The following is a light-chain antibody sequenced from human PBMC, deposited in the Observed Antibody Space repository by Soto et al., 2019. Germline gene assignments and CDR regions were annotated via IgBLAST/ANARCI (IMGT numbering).Light chain of an antibody. CDR1: QSFTSNS. V-gene: IGKV3-20*01. J-gene: IGKJ3*01. Sequence: EIVLTQSPGTLSLSPGERATLSCRASQSFTSNSLAWYQHKLGQAPRLLIYDASSRATGIPDRFSGSGSGTDFTLTISRLEPEDFAVYFCQQFGTSPGTFGPGTKVDIK. CDR2: DAS. CDR3: QQFGTSPGT.